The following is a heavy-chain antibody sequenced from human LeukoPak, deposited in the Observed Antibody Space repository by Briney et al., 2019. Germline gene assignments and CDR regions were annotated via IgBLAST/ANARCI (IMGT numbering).Heavy chain of an antibody. D-gene: IGHD3-22*01. J-gene: IGHJ3*02. Sequence: GGSLRLSCAASGFTFSSYWMHWVRQAPGKGLVWVSRINSDGSSTSYADSVKGRFTISRDNAKNTLYLQMNSLRAEDTAVYYCARGRVSGYYPDDAFDIWGRGTMVTVSS. CDR1: GFTFSSYW. CDR3: ARGRVSGYYPDDAFDI. CDR2: INSDGSST. V-gene: IGHV3-74*01.